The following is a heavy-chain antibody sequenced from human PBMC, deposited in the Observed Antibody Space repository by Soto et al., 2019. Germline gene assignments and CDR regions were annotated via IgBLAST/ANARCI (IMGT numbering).Heavy chain of an antibody. CDR2: VYYSGST. CDR3: ARGGGVTATLDY. Sequence: VQLQESGPGLVKPSETLSLTCTVSGGSVSSATYYWSWIRQPPGKGLEWIGYVYYSGSTNYNPSLKSRVTISVDTSKNQFCLKLSSVTAADTAVYYCARGGGVTATLDYWGPGTLVTVSS. D-gene: IGHD2-15*01. J-gene: IGHJ4*02. V-gene: IGHV4-61*01. CDR1: GGSVSSATYY.